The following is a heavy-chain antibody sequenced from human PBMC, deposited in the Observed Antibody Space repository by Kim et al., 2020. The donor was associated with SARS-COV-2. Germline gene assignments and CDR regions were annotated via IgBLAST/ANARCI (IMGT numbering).Heavy chain of an antibody. CDR1: GGSFSGYY. Sequence: SDTLSLTCAVYGGSFSGYYWSWIRQPPGKGLEWIGEINHSGSTNYNPSLKSRVTISVDTSKNQFSLKLSSVTAADTAVYYCARALLWFGELPKNWFDPWGQGTLVTVSS. D-gene: IGHD3-10*01. J-gene: IGHJ5*02. CDR3: ARALLWFGELPKNWFDP. V-gene: IGHV4-34*01. CDR2: INHSGST.